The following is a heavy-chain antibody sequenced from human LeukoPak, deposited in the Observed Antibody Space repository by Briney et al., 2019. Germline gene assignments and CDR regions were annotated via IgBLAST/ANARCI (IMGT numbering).Heavy chain of an antibody. Sequence: PSETLSLTCAVSGGSISSSNWWSWVRQPPGKGLEWIGEIYHSGSTNYNPSLKSRVTISVDTSKNQFSLKLSSVTAADTAVYYCARGQDGYTAYWGQGTLVTVSS. CDR2: IYHSGST. J-gene: IGHJ4*02. V-gene: IGHV4-4*02. CDR1: GGSISSSNW. D-gene: IGHD5-24*01. CDR3: ARGQDGYTAY.